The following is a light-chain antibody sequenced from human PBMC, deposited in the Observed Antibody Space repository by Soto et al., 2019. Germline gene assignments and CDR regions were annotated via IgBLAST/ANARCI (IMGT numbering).Light chain of an antibody. CDR1: SRDVGGYNY. Sequence: QSALTQPASVSGSPGQSITISFTGTSRDVGGYNYVSWHQQHPGKAPKVIITEVSNRPSGVSNRFSGSKSGNTASLTISGLQAEDEADYYCSSYTTSSTRVFGPGTKLTVL. CDR2: EVS. CDR3: SSYTTSSTRV. V-gene: IGLV2-14*01. J-gene: IGLJ1*01.